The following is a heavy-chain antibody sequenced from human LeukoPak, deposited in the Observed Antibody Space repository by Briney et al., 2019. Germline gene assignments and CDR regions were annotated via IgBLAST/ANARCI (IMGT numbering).Heavy chain of an antibody. Sequence: SVKVSCKASGGTFISYAISWVRQAPGQGLEWMGRIIPILGIANYAQKFQGRVTITTDKSTSTAYMELSSLRSEDTAVYYCARNYYDSSGYSKGAYSHAAFDYWGQGTLVTVSS. CDR3: ARNYYDSSGYSKGAYSHAAFDY. D-gene: IGHD3-22*01. J-gene: IGHJ4*02. V-gene: IGHV1-69*04. CDR2: IIPILGIA. CDR1: GGTFISYA.